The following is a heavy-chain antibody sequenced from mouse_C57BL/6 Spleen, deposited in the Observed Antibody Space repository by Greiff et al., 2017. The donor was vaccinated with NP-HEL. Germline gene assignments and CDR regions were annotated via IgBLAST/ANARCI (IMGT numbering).Heavy chain of an antibody. J-gene: IGHJ3*01. Sequence: EVKLMESGGGLVKPGGSLKLSCAASGFTFSSYAMSWVRQTPEKRLEWVATISDGGSYTYYPDNVKGRFTISRDNAKNNLYLQMSHLKSEDTAMYYCAREGNYGWFAYWGQGTLVTVSA. CDR2: ISDGGSYT. V-gene: IGHV5-4*01. CDR3: AREGNYGWFAY. D-gene: IGHD2-1*01. CDR1: GFTFSSYA.